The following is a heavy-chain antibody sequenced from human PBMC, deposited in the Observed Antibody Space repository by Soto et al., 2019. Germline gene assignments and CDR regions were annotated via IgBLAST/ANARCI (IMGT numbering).Heavy chain of an antibody. J-gene: IGHJ4*02. CDR2: IYYSGST. Sequence: SETLSLTCTVSGGSISSGGYYWSWIRQHPGKGLEWIGYIYYSGSTYYNPSLKSRVTISVDTSKNQFSLKLSSVTAADTAVYYCARIHDYGDYGTSQYFDYWGQGTLVTVSS. CDR3: ARIHDYGDYGTSQYFDY. V-gene: IGHV4-31*03. CDR1: GGSISSGGYY. D-gene: IGHD4-17*01.